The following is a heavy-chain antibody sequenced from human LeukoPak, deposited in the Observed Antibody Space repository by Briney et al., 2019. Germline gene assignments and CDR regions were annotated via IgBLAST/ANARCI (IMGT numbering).Heavy chain of an antibody. CDR2: INPSGGST. CDR1: GYTFTSYY. D-gene: IGHD2-15*01. CDR3: ASGYCSGGSCYPLGDAFDI. Sequence: ASVKVSCKASGYTFTSYYMHWVRQAPGQGLEWMGIINPSGGSTSYAQKFQGRVTMTRDMSTSTVYMELSSLRSEDTAVYYCASGYCSGGSCYPLGDAFDIWGQGTMVTVSS. V-gene: IGHV1-46*01. J-gene: IGHJ3*02.